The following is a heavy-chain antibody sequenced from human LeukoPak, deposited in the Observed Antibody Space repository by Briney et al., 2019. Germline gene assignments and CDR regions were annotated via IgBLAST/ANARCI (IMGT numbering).Heavy chain of an antibody. CDR1: GYTFTSYD. J-gene: IGHJ4*02. D-gene: IGHD6-19*01. CDR2: LSPNSGQT. V-gene: IGHV1-8*01. Sequence: ASVKVSCKASGYTFTSYDINWVRQATGQGLEWMGWLSPNSGQTAYAQKFQGRVTMTRDISISTFYMELSSLTFEDTAVYYCTRGNGVAGDYWGQGTLVTVSS. CDR3: TRGNGVAGDY.